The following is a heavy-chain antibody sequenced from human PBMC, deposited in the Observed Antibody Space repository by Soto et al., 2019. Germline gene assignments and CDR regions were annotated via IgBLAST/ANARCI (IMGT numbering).Heavy chain of an antibody. Sequence: WGSLRLSCAASGFTFSSYTMNCVRQAPWKGLEWVSNINSSGIEKYYVDSVKGRFTISRDNAKNSLYLQMNSLRAEDTAVYYCAKGLFYGGDFDSWGQGTLVTVSS. D-gene: IGHD4-17*01. CDR2: INSSGIEK. J-gene: IGHJ4*02. V-gene: IGHV3-21*01. CDR3: AKGLFYGGDFDS. CDR1: GFTFSSYT.